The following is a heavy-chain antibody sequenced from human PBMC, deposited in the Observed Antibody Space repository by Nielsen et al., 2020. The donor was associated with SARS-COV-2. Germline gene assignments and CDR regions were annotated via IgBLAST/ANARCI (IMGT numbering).Heavy chain of an antibody. Sequence: GGSMRLSCAASGFPFDNYAMHWVRRVPGKGLEWVSDISWNSVDIGYADSVKGRFTISRDNAKNSLYLQMNSLRAEDTALYYCAKVGSGGSDYWGQGTLVTVSS. D-gene: IGHD2-15*01. J-gene: IGHJ4*02. V-gene: IGHV3-9*01. CDR2: ISWNSVDI. CDR3: AKVGSGGSDY. CDR1: GFPFDNYA.